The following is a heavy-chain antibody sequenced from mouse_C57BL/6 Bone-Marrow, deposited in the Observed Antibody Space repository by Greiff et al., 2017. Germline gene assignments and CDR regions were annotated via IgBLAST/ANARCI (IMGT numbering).Heavy chain of an antibody. CDR3: TSYGSSYEAMDY. Sequence: EVQLQQSGAELVRPGASVKLSCTASGFNIKDYSMHWVKQRPGQGLEWIGRIDPENGDTEYASKFQGKATITADTSSNTAYLQLSSLTSEDTAVYYCTSYGSSYEAMDYWGQGTSVTVSS. D-gene: IGHD1-1*01. CDR1: GFNIKDYS. V-gene: IGHV14-4*01. J-gene: IGHJ4*01. CDR2: IDPENGDT.